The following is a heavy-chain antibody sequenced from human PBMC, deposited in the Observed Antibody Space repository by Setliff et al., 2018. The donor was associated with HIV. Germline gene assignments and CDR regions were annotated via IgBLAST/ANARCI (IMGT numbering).Heavy chain of an antibody. J-gene: IGHJ5*02. CDR1: GYNFSSNG. V-gene: IGHV1-69*13. D-gene: IGHD5-12*01. CDR3: ARAHFLVAMTRNWFDP. Sequence: SVKVSCKASGYNFSSNGISWVRQAPGQGLEWMGGIIPIFGTANYAQKFQGRVTITADESTSTAYMELRSLRSDDTAVYYCARAHFLVAMTRNWFDPWGQGTLVTVSS. CDR2: IIPIFGTA.